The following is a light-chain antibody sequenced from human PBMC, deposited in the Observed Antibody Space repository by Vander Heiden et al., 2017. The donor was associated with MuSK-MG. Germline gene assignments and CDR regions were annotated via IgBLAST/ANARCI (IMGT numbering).Light chain of an antibody. J-gene: IGKJ1*01. CDR2: DAS. CDR1: QSVSSY. CDR3: QQRSNWPPWT. V-gene: IGKV3-11*01. Sequence: SQSVSSYLAWYQQKPGQAPRLLIYDASNRATGIPASFSGSGFGTDFTRTISSLEPEDFAVYYCQQRSNWPPWTFGQGTKVEIK.